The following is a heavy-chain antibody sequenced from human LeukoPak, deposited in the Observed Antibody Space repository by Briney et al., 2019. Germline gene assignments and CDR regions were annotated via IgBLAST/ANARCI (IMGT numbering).Heavy chain of an antibody. Sequence: KPGGSLRLSCAASGFTFSSYSMNWVRQAPGKGLEWVSTISAGGADTYYADSVKGRFTMSRDNAKNSLYLQMNSLRAEDTAVYYCARGSSGYEEHWGQGTLVTVSS. CDR3: ARGSSGYEEH. D-gene: IGHD3-22*01. J-gene: IGHJ1*01. V-gene: IGHV3-21*01. CDR1: GFTFSSYS. CDR2: ISAGGADT.